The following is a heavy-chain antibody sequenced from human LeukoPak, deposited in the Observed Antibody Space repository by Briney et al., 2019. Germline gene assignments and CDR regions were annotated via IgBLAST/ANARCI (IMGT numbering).Heavy chain of an antibody. CDR2: LNEDGGIT. D-gene: IGHD3-16*01. Sequence: TGGSLRLSCEGSGYSFSSFWMHWVRQAPGEGLVWVSRLNEDGGITNYADFAKGRFTISRDNARNTLYLQMNSLSADDTAVYYCTRDIGGRPAYWGQGALVTVSS. CDR1: GYSFSSFW. J-gene: IGHJ4*02. V-gene: IGHV3-74*01. CDR3: TRDIGGRPAY.